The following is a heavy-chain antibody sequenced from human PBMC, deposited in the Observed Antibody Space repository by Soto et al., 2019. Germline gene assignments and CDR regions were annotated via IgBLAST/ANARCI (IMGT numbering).Heavy chain of an antibody. CDR1: GGSFSGYY. D-gene: IGHD3-3*01. V-gene: IGHV4-34*01. Sequence: SETLSLTCAVYGGSFSGYYWSWIRQPPGKGLEWIGEINHSGSTNYNPSLKSRVTISVDTSKNQFSLKLSSVTAADTAVYYCARGRGLRFLEGPKRAFDIWGQGTMVTVSS. J-gene: IGHJ3*02. CDR2: INHSGST. CDR3: ARGRGLRFLEGPKRAFDI.